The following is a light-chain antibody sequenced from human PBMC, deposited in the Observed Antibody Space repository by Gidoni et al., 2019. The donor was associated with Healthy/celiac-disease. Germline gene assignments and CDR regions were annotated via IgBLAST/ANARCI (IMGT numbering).Light chain of an antibody. CDR2: AAS. Sequence: IQMTPPPSSLSASVGDRVTITCRASQSISSYLNWYQQKPGKAPKLLIYAASSLQSGVPSRFSGSGSGTDFTLTISSLQPEDFATYYCQQSYSTQFTFGPGTKVDIK. CDR1: QSISSY. CDR3: QQSYSTQFT. V-gene: IGKV1-39*01. J-gene: IGKJ3*01.